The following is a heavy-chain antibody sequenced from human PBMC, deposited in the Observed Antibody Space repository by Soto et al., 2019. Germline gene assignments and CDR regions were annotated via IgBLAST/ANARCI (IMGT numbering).Heavy chain of an antibody. CDR1: GYSFTSYW. V-gene: IGHV5-51*01. J-gene: IGHJ6*03. CDR3: ARQGAYYDFWSGYYTHPYYYMDV. D-gene: IGHD3-3*01. CDR2: IYPGDSDT. Sequence: GESLKISCKGSGYSFTSYWIGWVRQMPGKGLEWMGIIYPGDSDTRYSPSFQGQVTISADKSISTAYLQWSSLKASDTAMYYCARQGAYYDFWSGYYTHPYYYMDVWGKGTTVTVSS.